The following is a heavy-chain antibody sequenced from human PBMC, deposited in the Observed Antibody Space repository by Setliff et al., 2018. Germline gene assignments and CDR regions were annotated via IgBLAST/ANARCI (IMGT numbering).Heavy chain of an antibody. CDR1: GFTFNDYG. CDR2: IDWNGGRI. CDR3: AKDYQSDSGWDFDY. Sequence: LRLSCAASGFTFNDYGLTWLRRVPGKGLEWVSGIDWNGGRIGYADSVKGRFTISRNTLYLQINGLRAEDTAVYYCAKDYQSDSGWDFDYWGRGTLVTVSS. V-gene: IGHV3-20*04. J-gene: IGHJ4*02. D-gene: IGHD6-19*01.